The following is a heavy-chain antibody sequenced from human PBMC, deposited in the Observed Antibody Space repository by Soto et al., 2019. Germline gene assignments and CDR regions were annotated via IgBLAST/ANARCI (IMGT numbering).Heavy chain of an antibody. Sequence: GESLNISFKGSGYTFTNIWIGWVRQMPGKVLELMGIIFPSDSDTRYSPSFQGQVTISADKSINTAYLQWSSLKASDTAVYYCERHSIIVSPLYVIDVWGRGATVTVSS. CDR1: GYTFTNIW. J-gene: IGHJ6*02. CDR3: ERHSIIVSPLYVIDV. V-gene: IGHV5-51*01. CDR2: IFPSDSDT. D-gene: IGHD2-15*01.